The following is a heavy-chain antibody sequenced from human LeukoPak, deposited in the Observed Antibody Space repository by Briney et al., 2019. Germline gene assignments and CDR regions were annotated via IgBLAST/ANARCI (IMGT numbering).Heavy chain of an antibody. Sequence: GGSLRLSCAASGFTFSSYAMSWVRQAPGKGLEWVSAISGSGGSTYYAESVKGRFTISRDNSKNTLYLQMNSLRAEDTAVYYCARRSISSTSYLDYWGQGTLVTVSS. CDR3: ARRSISSTSYLDY. CDR1: GFTFSSYA. CDR2: ISGSGGST. V-gene: IGHV3-23*01. J-gene: IGHJ4*02. D-gene: IGHD2-2*01.